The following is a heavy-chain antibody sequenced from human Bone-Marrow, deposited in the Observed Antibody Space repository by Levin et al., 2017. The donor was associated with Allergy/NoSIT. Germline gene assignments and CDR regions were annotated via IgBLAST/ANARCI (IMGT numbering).Heavy chain of an antibody. CDR2: ISWNGGSL. J-gene: IGHJ4*02. D-gene: IGHD6-19*01. Sequence: GGSLRLSCAASGFTFDDYAMHWVRQAPGKGLEWVSGISWNGGSLDYVDSVKGRFTISRDNAKNSLYLEMNSLRPDDTALYFCAKAIGYSSAWHYFDYWGQGALVTVSS. V-gene: IGHV3-9*01. CDR1: GFTFDDYA. CDR3: AKAIGYSSAWHYFDY.